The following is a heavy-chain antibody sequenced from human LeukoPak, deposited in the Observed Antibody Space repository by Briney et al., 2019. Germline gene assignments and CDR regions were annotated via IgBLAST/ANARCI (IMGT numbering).Heavy chain of an antibody. CDR3: ARVRAGGGLPYYYMDV. Sequence: ASVKVSCKASGYTFTSYGISWVRQAPGQGLEWMGWISAYNGNTNYAQKLQGRVTMTTDTSTSTAYTELRSLRSDDTAVYYCARVRAGGGLPYYYMDVWGKGTTVTISS. CDR1: GYTFTSYG. D-gene: IGHD2-15*01. CDR2: ISAYNGNT. J-gene: IGHJ6*03. V-gene: IGHV1-18*01.